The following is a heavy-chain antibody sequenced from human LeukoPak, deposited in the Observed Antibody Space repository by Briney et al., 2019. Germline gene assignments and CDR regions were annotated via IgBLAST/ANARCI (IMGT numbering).Heavy chain of an antibody. CDR1: GYTFTSYD. J-gene: IGHJ4*02. CDR2: MNPNSGNT. D-gene: IGHD3-3*01. Sequence: ASVKVSCKASGYTFTSYDINWVRQATGQGLEWMGWMNPNSGNTGYAQKFQGRVTMTRNTSISTAYMELSSLRSEGTAVYYCAGGYYDFWSGHGDYWGQGTLVTVSS. CDR3: AGGYYDFWSGHGDY. V-gene: IGHV1-8*01.